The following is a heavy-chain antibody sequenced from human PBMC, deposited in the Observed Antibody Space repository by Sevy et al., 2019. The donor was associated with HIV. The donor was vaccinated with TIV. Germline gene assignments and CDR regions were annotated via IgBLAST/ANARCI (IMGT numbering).Heavy chain of an antibody. Sequence: GGSLRLSCAASGFTFSNAWMTWVRQAPGKGLEWIGHFKSKTDGGTTDYAAPVKGRFTISRDDSKNTLFLQMNSLKTEDTAVYYCTTEAGSSSWYDYYFDYWGQGTLVTVSS. V-gene: IGHV3-15*01. CDR2: FKSKTDGGTT. CDR1: GFTFSNAW. D-gene: IGHD6-13*01. J-gene: IGHJ4*02. CDR3: TTEAGSSSWYDYYFDY.